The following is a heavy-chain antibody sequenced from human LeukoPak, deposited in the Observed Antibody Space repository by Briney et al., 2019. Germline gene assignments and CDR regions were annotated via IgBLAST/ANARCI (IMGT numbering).Heavy chain of an antibody. J-gene: IGHJ4*02. CDR2: IYWDDDK. Sequence: WLALIYWDDDKRYSPSLKSRLTITKDTSKNQVVLTMTNMDPVDTATYYCAHRTQGGGGFDYWGQGTLVTVSS. D-gene: IGHD3-16*01. V-gene: IGHV2-5*02. CDR3: AHRTQGGGGFDY.